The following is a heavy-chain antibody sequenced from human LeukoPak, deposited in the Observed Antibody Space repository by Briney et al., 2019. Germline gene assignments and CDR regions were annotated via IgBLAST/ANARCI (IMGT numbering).Heavy chain of an antibody. D-gene: IGHD3-22*01. CDR3: ARVAQKGADYYDSSGSLYRPPDY. CDR2: ISSSSSYI. V-gene: IGHV3-21*01. Sequence: RGSLRRSCAASGFTFSSYSMNWVRQAPGKRLEWVSSISSSSSYIDYADSVKGRFTISRDNAKNSLYLQMNSLRAEDTAVYYCARVAQKGADYYDSSGSLYRPPDYWGQGTLVTVSS. J-gene: IGHJ4*02. CDR1: GFTFSSYS.